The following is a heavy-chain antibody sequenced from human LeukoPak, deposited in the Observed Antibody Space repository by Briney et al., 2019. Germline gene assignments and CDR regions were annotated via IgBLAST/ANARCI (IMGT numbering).Heavy chain of an antibody. D-gene: IGHD4-17*01. V-gene: IGHV3-23*01. CDR2: ISGSGGNT. J-gene: IGHJ2*01. Sequence: GASLRLSCAASGFTFSSYAMSWVRQAPGKGLEWVSVISGSGGNTYYADSVKGRFTISRDNAKNSLYLQMNSLRAEDTAVYYCARDDYGDYGWYFDLWGRGTLVTVSS. CDR1: GFTFSSYA. CDR3: ARDDYGDYGWYFDL.